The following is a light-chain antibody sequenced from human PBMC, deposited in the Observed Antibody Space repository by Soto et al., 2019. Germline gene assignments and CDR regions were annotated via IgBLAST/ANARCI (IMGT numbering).Light chain of an antibody. CDR3: QQLNIYPFT. Sequence: EVVLTQSPAILSLSPGERATLSCRASQSVSVNFAWYQQKPGQAPRPLIYSASDRAPGIPARFSGSGPGTDFTLTISSLQPEDFATYYCQQLNIYPFTFGPGTKVDIK. CDR1: QSVSVN. V-gene: IGKV3-11*01. J-gene: IGKJ3*01. CDR2: SAS.